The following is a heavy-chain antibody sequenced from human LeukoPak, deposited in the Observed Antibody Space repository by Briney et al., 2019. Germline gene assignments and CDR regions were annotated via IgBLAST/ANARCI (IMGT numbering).Heavy chain of an antibody. CDR3: AIAVAGTWARGVDY. D-gene: IGHD6-19*01. V-gene: IGHV1-2*02. Sequence: GASVKVSCKASGYTFTSYGISWVRQAPGQGLEWMGWINPNSGGTNYAQKFQGRVTMTRDTSISTAYMELSRLRSDDTAVYYCAIAVAGTWARGVDYWGQGTLVTVSS. J-gene: IGHJ4*02. CDR1: GYTFTSYG. CDR2: INPNSGGT.